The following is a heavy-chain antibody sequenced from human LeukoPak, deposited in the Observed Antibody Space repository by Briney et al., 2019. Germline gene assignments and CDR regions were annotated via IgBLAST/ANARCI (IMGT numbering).Heavy chain of an antibody. Sequence: SVNVSCTASGGTFSSYAISWVRQAPGQGLEWMGGIIPIFGTANYAQKFQGRVTITADESTSTAYMELSSLRSEDTAVYYCARGGDDYFDYWGQGTLVTVSS. CDR2: IIPIFGTA. J-gene: IGHJ4*02. CDR3: ARGGDDYFDY. V-gene: IGHV1-69*13. CDR1: GGTFSSYA. D-gene: IGHD3-10*01.